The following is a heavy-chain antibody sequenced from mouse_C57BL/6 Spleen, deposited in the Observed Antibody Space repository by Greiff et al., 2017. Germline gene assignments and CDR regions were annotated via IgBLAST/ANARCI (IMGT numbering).Heavy chain of an antibody. CDR3: AREDYGNFGDY. J-gene: IGHJ4*01. Sequence: QVQLQQSGPELVKPGASVKISCKASGYAFSSSWMNWVKQRPGKGLEWIGRIYPGDGDTNYNGKLKGKATLTADKSSSTAYMQLSSLTSEDSAVYFCAREDYGNFGDYWGQGTSVTVSS. D-gene: IGHD2-1*01. CDR2: IYPGDGDT. V-gene: IGHV1-82*01. CDR1: GYAFSSSW.